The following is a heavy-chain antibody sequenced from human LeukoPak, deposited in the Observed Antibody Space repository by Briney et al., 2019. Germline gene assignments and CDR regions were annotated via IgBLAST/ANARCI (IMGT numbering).Heavy chain of an antibody. Sequence: SETLSLTSTVSGDSITSGAYFWNWIRQQPGKGLEWIGYIYYTRSTNYNPSLESRVTILLDTSKNEFSLRLSSVTAADTAVYYCARGYYFDSGSFFEDWGQGTLVTVSS. CDR2: IYYTRST. CDR1: GDSITSGAYF. V-gene: IGHV4-31*03. J-gene: IGHJ4*02. D-gene: IGHD3-10*01. CDR3: ARGYYFDSGSFFED.